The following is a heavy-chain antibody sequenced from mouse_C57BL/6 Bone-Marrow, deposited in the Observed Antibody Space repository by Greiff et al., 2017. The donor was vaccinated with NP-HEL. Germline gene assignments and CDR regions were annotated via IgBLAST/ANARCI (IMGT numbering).Heavy chain of an antibody. Sequence: VQLQQPGAELVKPGASVKMSCKASGYTFTSYWITWVQPRPGQGLEWIGDIYPGSGSTNYNEKFKSKATLTVDTSSSTAYMQLSSLTSEDSAVYYCASGGGKDYYAMDYWGQGTTVTVSS. CDR3: ASGGGKDYYAMDY. CDR2: IYPGSGST. CDR1: GYTFTSYW. J-gene: IGHJ4*01. D-gene: IGHD2-1*01. V-gene: IGHV1-55*01.